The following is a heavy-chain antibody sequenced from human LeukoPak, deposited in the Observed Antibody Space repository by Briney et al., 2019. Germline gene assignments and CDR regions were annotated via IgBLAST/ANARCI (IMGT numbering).Heavy chain of an antibody. V-gene: IGHV4-34*01. D-gene: IGHD1-14*01. J-gene: IGHJ4*02. CDR3: ARARSTGDY. CDR1: GGSFSGYY. Sequence: PSETLSLTCAVYGGSFSGYYWSWIRQPPGKGLEWIGEINHSGSTNYNPSLKSRVTISVDTSKNQFSLKLSSVTAADTAVYYCARARSTGDYWGQGTLVTVSS. CDR2: INHSGST.